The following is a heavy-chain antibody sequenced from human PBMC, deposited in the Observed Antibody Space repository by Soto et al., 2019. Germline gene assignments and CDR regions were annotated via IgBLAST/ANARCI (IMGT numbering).Heavy chain of an antibody. J-gene: IGHJ5*02. V-gene: IGHV4-59*01. CDR1: WGSISGFD. Sequence: ASETLCLTCTVAWGSISGFDGSWIRQPPGKGLEWIGYIYYSGSTNYNPSLKSRVTISVDTSKNQFSLKLSSVTAADTAVYYCARGRAEDWFDPWGQGTLVTVSS. CDR2: IYYSGST. CDR3: ARGRAEDWFDP.